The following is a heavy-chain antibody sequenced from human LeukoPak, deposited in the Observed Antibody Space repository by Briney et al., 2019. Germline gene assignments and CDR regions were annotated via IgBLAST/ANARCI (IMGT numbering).Heavy chain of an antibody. J-gene: IGHJ4*02. CDR3: VKLRGIYLDFDY. CDR1: GFTFSSYA. CDR2: IWYDGSDK. D-gene: IGHD1-26*01. V-gene: IGHV3-33*06. Sequence: GGSLRLSCAASGFTFSSYAMYWVRQAPGKGLEWVASIWYDGSDKYYRDSVKGRFTISGDNSKNTLSLQMDSLRAEDTAVYYCVKLRGIYLDFDYWGQGTLVTVSS.